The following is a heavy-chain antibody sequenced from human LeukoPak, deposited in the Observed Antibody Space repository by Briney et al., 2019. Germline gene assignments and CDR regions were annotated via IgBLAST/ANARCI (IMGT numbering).Heavy chain of an antibody. CDR1: GFRSYA. V-gene: IGHV3-23*01. D-gene: IGHD2-15*01. CDR3: ARAGCSGGSCYAAQFDY. CDR2: ISASGGKT. J-gene: IGHJ4*02. Sequence: GGSLRLSCGGTGFRSYAMSWVRQAPGKGLEWVSTISASGGKTYISDSVKGRFTISRDNSKNTLYLQMNSLRAEDTAVYYCARAGCSGGSCYAAQFDYWGQGTPVTVSS.